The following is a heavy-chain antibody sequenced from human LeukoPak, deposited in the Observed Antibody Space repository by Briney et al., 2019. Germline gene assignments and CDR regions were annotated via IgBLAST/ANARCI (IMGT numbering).Heavy chain of an antibody. CDR3: ASSLGPLTDY. Sequence: SETLSLTCAVSGGSIINSNWWSWVRQPPGKGLEWIGEIDHSGSTSYNPSLKSRVTMSVDRSQNQFSLRLSTVTAADTAVYYCASSLGPLTDYWGQGTLVTVSS. CDR1: GGSIINSNW. CDR2: IDHSGST. V-gene: IGHV4-4*02. J-gene: IGHJ4*02. D-gene: IGHD3-16*01.